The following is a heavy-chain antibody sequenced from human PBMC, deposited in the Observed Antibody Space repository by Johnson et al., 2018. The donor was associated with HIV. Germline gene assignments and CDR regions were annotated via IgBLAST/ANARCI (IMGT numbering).Heavy chain of an antibody. Sequence: VQLVEYGGGVVQPGRSLRLSCAASGFTFSSYGMHWVRQAPGKGLERVAVISYDGSNKYYADSVKGRFTISRDNSKNTLYLTMNSLRAEDTAVYYCARAGQQWLADAFDIWCQGTMVTVSS. J-gene: IGHJ3*02. CDR2: ISYDGSNK. D-gene: IGHD6-19*01. CDR3: ARAGQQWLADAFDI. V-gene: IGHV3-30*03. CDR1: GFTFSSYG.